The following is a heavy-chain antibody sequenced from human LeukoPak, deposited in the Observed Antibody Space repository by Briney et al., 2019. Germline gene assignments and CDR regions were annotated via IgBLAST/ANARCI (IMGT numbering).Heavy chain of an antibody. D-gene: IGHD3-22*01. V-gene: IGHV3-7*01. Sequence: GGSLRLSCAASGFTFSSYWMSWVRQAPGKGLEWVANIKQDGSEKYYVDSVKGRFTISRDNAKNSLYLQMNSLRAEDTAVYYCARDRYDRGIYYFDYWGQGTLFTVSS. CDR1: GFTFSSYW. J-gene: IGHJ4*02. CDR3: ARDRYDRGIYYFDY. CDR2: IKQDGSEK.